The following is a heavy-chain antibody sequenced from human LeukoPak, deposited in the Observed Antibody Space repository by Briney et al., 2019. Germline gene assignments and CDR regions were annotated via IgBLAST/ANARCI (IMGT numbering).Heavy chain of an antibody. CDR3: ARVVVRGVINYYYYMDV. CDR2: IYTSGST. CDR1: GASISSSY. Sequence: SETLSLTCTVSGASISSSYWSWIRQPAGKGLEWIGRIYTSGSTNYNPSLKSRVTISVDKSKNQSSLKLSSVTAADTAVYYCARVVVRGVINYYYYMDVWGKGTTVTVSS. V-gene: IGHV4-4*07. D-gene: IGHD3-10*01. J-gene: IGHJ6*03.